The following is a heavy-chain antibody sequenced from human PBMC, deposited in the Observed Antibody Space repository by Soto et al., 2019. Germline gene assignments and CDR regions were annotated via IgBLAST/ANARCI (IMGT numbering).Heavy chain of an antibody. CDR3: AKALVPRAAGTFFDY. D-gene: IGHD6-13*01. CDR2: ISGSGGST. CDR1: GFTFSSYA. Sequence: PGGSLRLSCAASGFTFSSYAMSWVRQAPGKGLEWVSAISGSGGSTYYADSVKGRFTISRDNSKNTLYQQMNSLRAEDTAVYYCAKALVPRAAGTFFDYWGQGTLVTVAA. V-gene: IGHV3-23*01. J-gene: IGHJ4*02.